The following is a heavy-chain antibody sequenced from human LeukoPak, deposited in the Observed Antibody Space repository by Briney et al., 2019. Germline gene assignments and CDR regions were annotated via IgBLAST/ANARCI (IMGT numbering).Heavy chain of an antibody. D-gene: IGHD3-3*01. V-gene: IGHV3-74*01. Sequence: PGGSLRLSCAASGFTFSSYWMHWVRQAPGKGLVWVSRINSNGRSTNYADSVKGRFTISRDNAKNTLYPQMNSLRAEDTAVYYCTKDRDLGWFNWFDPWGKETLVTVSS. J-gene: IGHJ5*02. CDR2: INSNGRST. CDR1: GFTFSSYW. CDR3: TKDRDLGWFNWFDP.